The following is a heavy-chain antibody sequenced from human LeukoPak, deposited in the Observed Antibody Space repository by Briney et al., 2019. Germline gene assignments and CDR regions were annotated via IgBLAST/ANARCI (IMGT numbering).Heavy chain of an antibody. CDR2: IIPIFGTA. Sequence: AASVKVSCKASGGTFSSYAISWVRQAPGQGLEWMGGIIPIFGTANYAQKFQGRVTITTDESTSTAYTELSSLRSEDTAVYYCARRVGATGAFDIWGQGTMVTVSS. V-gene: IGHV1-69*05. CDR1: GGTFSSYA. J-gene: IGHJ3*02. CDR3: ARRVGATGAFDI. D-gene: IGHD1-26*01.